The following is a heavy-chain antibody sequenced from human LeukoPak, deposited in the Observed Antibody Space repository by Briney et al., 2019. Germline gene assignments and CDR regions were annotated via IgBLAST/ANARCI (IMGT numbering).Heavy chain of an antibody. D-gene: IGHD2-15*01. V-gene: IGHV1-69*05. CDR2: IIPIFGTA. CDR1: GGTFSSYA. J-gene: IGHJ3*02. CDR3: ARDARDCSGGSCYFDAFDI. Sequence: ASVKVSCKASGGTFSSYAISWVRQAPGQGLEWMGGIIPIFGTANYAQEFQGRVTITTDESTSTAYMELSSLRSEDTAVYYCARDARDCSGGSCYFDAFDIWGQGTMVTVSS.